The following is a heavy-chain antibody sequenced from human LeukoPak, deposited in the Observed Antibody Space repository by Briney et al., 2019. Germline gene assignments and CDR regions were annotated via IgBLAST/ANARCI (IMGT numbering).Heavy chain of an antibody. CDR3: ARVGCSGGSCYFADY. J-gene: IGHJ4*02. D-gene: IGHD2-15*01. CDR1: GGSISSYY. Sequence: SETLSLTCTVSGGSISSYYWGWIRQSPGKGLEWIGYIYYSGSTNYNPSLKSRVTISVDTSKNQFSLKLSSVTAADTAVYYCARVGCSGGSCYFADYWGQGTLVTVSS. CDR2: IYYSGST. V-gene: IGHV4-59*01.